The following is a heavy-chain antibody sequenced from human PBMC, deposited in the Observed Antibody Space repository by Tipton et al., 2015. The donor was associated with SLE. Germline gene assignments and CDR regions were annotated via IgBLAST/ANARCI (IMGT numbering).Heavy chain of an antibody. CDR3: ARQEVLTGSIRFFDL. CDR1: GFTVSSNY. CDR2: IYSGGST. Sequence: SLRLSCAASGFTVSSNYMSWVRQAPGKGLEWVSVIYSGGSTYYADSVKGRFTISRDKSKNTLYLQMNSLRAEDTAVYYCARQEVLTGSIRFFDLWGRGTLVTVSS. V-gene: IGHV3-66*02. J-gene: IGHJ2*01. D-gene: IGHD1-26*01.